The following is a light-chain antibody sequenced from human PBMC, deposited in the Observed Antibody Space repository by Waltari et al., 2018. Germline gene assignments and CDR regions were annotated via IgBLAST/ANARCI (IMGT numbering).Light chain of an antibody. CDR2: EAS. J-gene: IGKJ2*03. CDR3: QHYYSTPYS. Sequence: DIQMTQSPSSLSASVGDRVTLTCRASQGITNDSAWYQQKPGETPKLLIYEASSLQSGIPSRFSGSGSGTDFPLTISSLQSEDFATYYCQHYYSTPYSFGHWTKVEIK. V-gene: IGKV1-NL1*01. CDR1: QGITND.